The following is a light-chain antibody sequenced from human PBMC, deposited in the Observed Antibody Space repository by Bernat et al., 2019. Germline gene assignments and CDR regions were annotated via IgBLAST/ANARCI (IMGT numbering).Light chain of an antibody. Sequence: QAGLTQPPSVSKGLRETATLTCTGNSNNVGYQGAAWLQQHQGHPPKLLSYRNHNRPSGISERFSASRLGNTASLTITGLQPEDEADYYCSAWDSSLSAWVFGGGTKLPVL. J-gene: IGLJ3*02. CDR2: RNH. V-gene: IGLV10-54*04. CDR3: SAWDSSLSAWV. CDR1: SNNVGYQG.